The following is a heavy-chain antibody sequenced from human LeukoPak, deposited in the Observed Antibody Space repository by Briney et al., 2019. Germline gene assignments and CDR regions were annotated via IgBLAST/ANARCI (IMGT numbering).Heavy chain of an antibody. D-gene: IGHD6-19*01. CDR2: INHSGST. J-gene: IGHJ2*01. CDR3: ARGEDQWLEWYFDL. CDR1: GGSFSGYY. V-gene: IGHV4-34*01. Sequence: KPSETLSLTCAVYGGSFSGYYWSWIRQPPGKGLEWIGEINHSGSTNYNPSLKSRVTISVDTSKNQFSLKLSSVTAADTAVYHCARGEDQWLEWYFDLWGRGTLVTVSS.